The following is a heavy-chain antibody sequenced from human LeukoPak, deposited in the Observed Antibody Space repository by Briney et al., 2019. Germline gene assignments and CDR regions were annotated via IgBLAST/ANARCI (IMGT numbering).Heavy chain of an antibody. Sequence: PGGSLRLSCAASGFTFSSYEMNWVRQAPGKGLEWVAVISYDGSNKYYADSVKGRFAISRDNSKNTLYLQMNSLRAEDTAVYYCARDPYSSSWLDYWGQGTLVTVSS. J-gene: IGHJ4*02. CDR1: GFTFSSYE. CDR2: ISYDGSNK. D-gene: IGHD6-13*01. CDR3: ARDPYSSSWLDY. V-gene: IGHV3-30*09.